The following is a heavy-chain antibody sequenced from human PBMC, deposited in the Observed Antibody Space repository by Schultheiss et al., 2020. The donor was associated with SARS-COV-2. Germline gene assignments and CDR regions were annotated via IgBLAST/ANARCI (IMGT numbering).Heavy chain of an antibody. J-gene: IGHJ4*02. Sequence: GESLKISCKASGYTFTSYAMNWVRQAPGQGLEWMGWINTNTGNPTYAQGFTGRFVFSLDTSVSTAYLQISSLKAEDTAVYYCARGTQLVFIDYWGQGTLVTVSS. CDR3: ARGTQLVFIDY. CDR2: INTNTGNP. CDR1: GYTFTSYA. D-gene: IGHD6-6*01. V-gene: IGHV7-4-1*02.